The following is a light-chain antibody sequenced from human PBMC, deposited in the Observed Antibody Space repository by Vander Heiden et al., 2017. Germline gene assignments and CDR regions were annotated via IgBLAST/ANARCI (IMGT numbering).Light chain of an antibody. Sequence: EIVLTQSPATLPVCPGERAIVCCRASRRVSSNLAWYQQKPGQAPRLLIYAASTRATTVHARFNGSGYGTEFSLSISSRQSEDSAVYYCQQCYCGPPLFTFGQGTKVEIK. CDR3: QQCYCGPPLFT. CDR1: RRVSSN. V-gene: IGKV3-15*01. J-gene: IGKJ2*01. CDR2: AAS.